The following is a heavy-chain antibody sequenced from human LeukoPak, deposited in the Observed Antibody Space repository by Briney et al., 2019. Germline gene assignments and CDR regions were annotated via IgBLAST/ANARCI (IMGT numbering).Heavy chain of an antibody. Sequence: SETLSLTCTVSGGSISSYFWSWIRQPAGKGLEWIGRIYASGNTNYNPSLKSRLTMSIDTSKNQFSLRLSSVTAADTAVYYCARLDRGSWYFDYWGQGTLVTVSS. J-gene: IGHJ4*02. CDR2: IYASGNT. V-gene: IGHV4-4*07. D-gene: IGHD6-13*01. CDR1: GGSISSYF. CDR3: ARLDRGSWYFDY.